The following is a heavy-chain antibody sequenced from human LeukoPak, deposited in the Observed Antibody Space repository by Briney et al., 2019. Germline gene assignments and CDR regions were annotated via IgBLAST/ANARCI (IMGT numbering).Heavy chain of an antibody. CDR1: GGSISSCY. D-gene: IGHD6-13*01. CDR3: PRAQYNPIGYSSRWYSDPYHLDY. Sequence: SETLSLTCTVSGGSISSCYWSWIRQPPGKGLEWIGYIYYSGSTNYNPSLKSRVTISVDTSKNQFSLKLSSVPAADTAVYYCPRAQYNPIGYSSRWYSDPYHLDYWGQGTLVTVSS. CDR2: IYYSGST. J-gene: IGHJ4*02. V-gene: IGHV4-59*01.